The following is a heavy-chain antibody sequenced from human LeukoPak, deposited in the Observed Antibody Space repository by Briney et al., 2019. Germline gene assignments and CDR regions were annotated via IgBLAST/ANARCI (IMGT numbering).Heavy chain of an antibody. CDR1: GGTFSSYA. Sequence: SVKVSCKASGGTFSSYAISRVRQAPGQGLEWMGGIIPIFGTANYAQKFQGRVTITTDESTSTAYMELSSLRSEDTAVYYCAPLEDPVEGYWGQGTLVTVSS. J-gene: IGHJ4*02. D-gene: IGHD5-24*01. CDR3: APLEDPVEGY. CDR2: IIPIFGTA. V-gene: IGHV1-69*05.